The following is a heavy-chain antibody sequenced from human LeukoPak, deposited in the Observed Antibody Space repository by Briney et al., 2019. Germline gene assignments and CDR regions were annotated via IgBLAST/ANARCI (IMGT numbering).Heavy chain of an antibody. CDR2: ISYDGSNK. J-gene: IGHJ6*02. CDR1: GFTFSSYA. D-gene: IGHD3-3*01. V-gene: IGHV3-30-3*01. Sequence: GGSLRLSCAASGFTFSSYAMHWVRQAPGKGLEWVAVISYDGSNKYYADSVKGRFTISRDNSKNTLYLQMNSLRAEDTAVYYCARDFIGGVVITCGMDVWGQGTTVTVSS. CDR3: ARDFIGGVVITCGMDV.